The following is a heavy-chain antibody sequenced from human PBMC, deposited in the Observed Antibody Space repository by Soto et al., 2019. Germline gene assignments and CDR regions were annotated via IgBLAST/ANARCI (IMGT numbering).Heavy chain of an antibody. J-gene: IGHJ5*02. Sequence: ASVKVSCKTSGYTFTNNGINWVRQAPGQGLEWMGWISGYNANTNYAQKFQGRVTITADKSTSTAYMELSSLRSEDTAVYYCARCIAVAGTGWFDPWGQGTLVTVSS. CDR2: ISGYNANT. CDR3: ARCIAVAGTGWFDP. D-gene: IGHD6-19*01. V-gene: IGHV1-18*04. CDR1: GYTFTNNG.